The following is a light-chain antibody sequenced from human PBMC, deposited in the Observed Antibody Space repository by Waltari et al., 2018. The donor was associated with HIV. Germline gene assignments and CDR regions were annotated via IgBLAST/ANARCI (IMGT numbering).Light chain of an antibody. CDR3: QQRRNWPPGAT. V-gene: IGKV1-5*03. Sequence: DIQLTQSPSTLSASVGDRVTITCRASQSISSWLAWYQQKPGKAPNLLIYKASSLESGVPARFSGSGSGTDFTLTISSLEPEDFAVYYCQQRRNWPPGATFGGGTKVEIK. CDR2: KAS. J-gene: IGKJ4*01. CDR1: QSISSW.